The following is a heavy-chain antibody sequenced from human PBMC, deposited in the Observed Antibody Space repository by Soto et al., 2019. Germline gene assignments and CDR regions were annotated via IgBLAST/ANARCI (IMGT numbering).Heavy chain of an antibody. CDR3: ASPTIAAAAPVDL. J-gene: IGHJ2*01. D-gene: IGHD6-13*01. CDR2: FIPIFDTT. V-gene: IGHV1-69*01. CDR1: GGTFSTYA. Sequence: QVQLVQSGAEVKKPGSSVQVSCRTSGGTFSTYAFSCVRQAPGQGLEWLGGFIPIFDTTNYAQKFQGRVRFTADESTSTAYMELTSLRSEDTAVYYCASPTIAAAAPVDLWGRGTLVTVSS.